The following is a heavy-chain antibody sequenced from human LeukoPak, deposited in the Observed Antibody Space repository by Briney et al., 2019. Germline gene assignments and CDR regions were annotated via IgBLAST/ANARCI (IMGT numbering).Heavy chain of an antibody. CDR3: ARVNPVIAAAGSDAFDI. V-gene: IGHV4-30-2*01. CDR2: IYHSGST. D-gene: IGHD6-13*01. J-gene: IGHJ3*02. Sequence: PSETLSLTCTVSGGSISSGGYYWSWIRQPPGKGLEWIGYIYHSGSTNYNPSLKSRVTISVDKSKNQFSLKLSSVTAADTAVYYCARVNPVIAAAGSDAFDIWGQGTMVTVSS. CDR1: GGSISSGGYY.